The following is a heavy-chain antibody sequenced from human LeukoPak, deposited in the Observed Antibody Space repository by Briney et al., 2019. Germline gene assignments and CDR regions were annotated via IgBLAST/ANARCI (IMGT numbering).Heavy chain of an antibody. CDR3: AKGRCRYCSGSSGGTGWFDP. Sequence: ASVKVSCKASGYTFTGYYMHWVRQAPGQGLEWMGWINPNSGGTNYAQKVQGRVTKTRYTSISTAYMELSRLRSDATSVYYCAKGRCRYCSGSSGGTGWFDPWGQGTLVTVSS. D-gene: IGHD2-15*01. CDR1: GYTFTGYY. J-gene: IGHJ5*02. V-gene: IGHV1-2*02. CDR2: INPNSGGT.